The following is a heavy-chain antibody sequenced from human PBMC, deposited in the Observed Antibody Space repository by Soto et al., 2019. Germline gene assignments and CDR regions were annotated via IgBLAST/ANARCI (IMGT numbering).Heavy chain of an antibody. CDR2: ISHTGTA. J-gene: IGHJ3*01. V-gene: IGHV4-39*01. Sequence: KGLEWIGTISHTGTAYYNPSLESRVALSVGTSENQFSLNLSSVTAADTAVYYCARLAF. CDR3: ARLAF.